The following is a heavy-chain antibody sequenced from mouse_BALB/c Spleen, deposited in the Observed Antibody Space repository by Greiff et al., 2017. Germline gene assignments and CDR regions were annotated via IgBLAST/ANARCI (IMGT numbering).Heavy chain of an antibody. CDR2: IRNKANGYTT. V-gene: IGHV7-3*02. CDR1: GFTFTDYY. D-gene: IGHD2-1*01. CDR3: ARDIYGNFYFDY. J-gene: IGHJ2*01. Sequence: EVKLMESGGGLVQPGGSLRLSCATSGFTFTDYYMSWVRQPPGKALEWLGFIRNKANGYTTEYSASVKGRFTISRDNSQSILYLQMNTLRADDSATYYCARDIYGNFYFDYWGQGTTLTVSA.